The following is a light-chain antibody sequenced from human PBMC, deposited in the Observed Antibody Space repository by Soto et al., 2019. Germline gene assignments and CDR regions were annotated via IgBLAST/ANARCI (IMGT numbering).Light chain of an antibody. CDR3: QQYGSSPRT. J-gene: IGKJ1*01. Sequence: EIVLTQSPGTLSLSPGESATLSCRASQSVRSTYLAWYQQKPGQAPRLLIYAASTRATGIPDRFSGSGSGTDFTLTISRLEPEDFAVYYCQQYGSSPRTFGLGTKVDIK. V-gene: IGKV3-20*01. CDR1: QSVRSTY. CDR2: AAS.